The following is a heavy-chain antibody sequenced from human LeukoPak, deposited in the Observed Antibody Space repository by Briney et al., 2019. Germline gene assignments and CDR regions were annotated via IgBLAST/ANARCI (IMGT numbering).Heavy chain of an antibody. CDR3: ARSGVATCHY. Sequence: PGGSLRLSCQASGFTFSDYAMSWVRQAPGKGLEWVSSINPDGGSFFADSVKGRFTISRGDSRSVVYLQMNTLSAEDTAVYYCARSGVATCHYWGQGILVAVSS. D-gene: IGHD3-10*01. CDR1: GFTFSDYA. V-gene: IGHV3-23*01. J-gene: IGHJ4*02. CDR2: INPDGGS.